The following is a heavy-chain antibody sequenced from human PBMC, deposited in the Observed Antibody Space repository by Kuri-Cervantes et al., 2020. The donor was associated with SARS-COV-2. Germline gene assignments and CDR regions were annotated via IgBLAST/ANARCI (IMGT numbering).Heavy chain of an antibody. CDR3: TTDRKGRVDYAEGYFDY. J-gene: IGHJ4*02. D-gene: IGHD4-17*01. CDR1: GFTFSSYS. Sequence: GGSLRLSCAASGFTFSSYSMNWVRQAPGKGLEWVGRIKSKTDGGTTDYAAPVKGRFTISRDDSKNTLYLQMNSLKTEDTAVYYCTTDRKGRVDYAEGYFDYWGQGTLVTVSS. CDR2: IKSKTDGGTT. V-gene: IGHV3-15*01.